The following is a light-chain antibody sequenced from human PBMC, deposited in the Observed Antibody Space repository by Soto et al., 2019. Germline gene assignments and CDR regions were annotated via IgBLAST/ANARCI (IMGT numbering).Light chain of an antibody. Sequence: DIQITQSPSSLSSSVGDRVTITCRASQSISSYLNWYQQKPGKAPKLLIYAASSLQSGVPSRFSGSGSGTDFTLTISSLQPEDFATYYCQQSYSTPITLGRGTRLEIK. CDR2: AAS. V-gene: IGKV1-39*01. J-gene: IGKJ5*01. CDR3: QQSYSTPIT. CDR1: QSISSY.